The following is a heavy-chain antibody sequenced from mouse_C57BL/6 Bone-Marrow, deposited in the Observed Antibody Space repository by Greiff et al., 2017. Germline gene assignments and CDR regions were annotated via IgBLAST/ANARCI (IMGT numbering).Heavy chain of an antibody. CDR2: ISGGGGNT. CDR3: ARHYSNYVGFAY. CDR1: GFTFSSYT. J-gene: IGHJ3*01. V-gene: IGHV5-9*01. D-gene: IGHD2-5*01. Sequence: EVNVVESGGGLVKPGGSLKLSCAASGFTFSSYTMSWVRQTPEKRLEWVATISGGGGNTYYPDSVKGRFTISRANAKNTLYLQMSSLRSEDTALYYCARHYSNYVGFAYWGQGTLVTVSA.